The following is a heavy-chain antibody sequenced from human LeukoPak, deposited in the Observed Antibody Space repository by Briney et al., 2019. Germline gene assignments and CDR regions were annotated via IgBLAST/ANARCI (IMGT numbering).Heavy chain of an antibody. CDR2: IYYSGST. CDR3: ARVFKETNYYDSSGSRVDAFDI. D-gene: IGHD3-22*01. CDR1: GGSISSYY. J-gene: IGHJ3*02. V-gene: IGHV4-59*01. Sequence: PSETLSLTCTVSGGSISSYYWSWIRQPPGKGLEWIGYIYYSGSTNYNPSLKGRVTISVDTSKNQFSLKLGSVTAADTAVYYCARVFKETNYYDSSGSRVDAFDIWGQGTMVTVSS.